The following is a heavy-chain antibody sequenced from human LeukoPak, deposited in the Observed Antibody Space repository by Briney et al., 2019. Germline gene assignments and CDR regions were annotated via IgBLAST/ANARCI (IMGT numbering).Heavy chain of an antibody. J-gene: IGHJ4*02. D-gene: IGHD3-10*01. CDR3: AKRNTMVRGGPCFDY. CDR1: GFTFSNYA. V-gene: IGHV3-23*01. CDR2: IFGNGDTT. Sequence: GGSLRLSCAASGFTFSNYAMSWVRQAPGKGLEWVSIIFGNGDTTYYADSVKGRFTVSRDNSKDTLYLQMNDLRPDDTAIYYCAKRNTMVRGGPCFDYWGQGLLVTVSS.